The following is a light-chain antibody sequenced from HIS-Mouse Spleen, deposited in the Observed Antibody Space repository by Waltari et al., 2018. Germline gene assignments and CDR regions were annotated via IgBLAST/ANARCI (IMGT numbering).Light chain of an antibody. Sequence: SYDLTQPPLVSVSPGQTARITCSGDALPKNYAYWYQQKSGQAPVLVIYEDSNRPSGIPERFSGSSSGTMATLTISGAQVEDEADYYCYSTDSSGNHRVFGGGTKLTVL. CDR1: ALPKNY. CDR2: EDS. CDR3: YSTDSSGNHRV. J-gene: IGLJ2*01. V-gene: IGLV3-10*01.